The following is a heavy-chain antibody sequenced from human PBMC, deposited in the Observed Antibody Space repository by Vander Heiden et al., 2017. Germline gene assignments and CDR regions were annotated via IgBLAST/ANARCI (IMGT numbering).Heavy chain of an antibody. CDR2: INHSGST. CDR3: ASRLRKQKHPGAFDI. Sequence: QVQLQQWGAGLLKPSETLYLTCAVDGGSFSGYYWSWIRQPPGKGLEWIGAINHSGSTNYNPSLKSRVTISVDTSKNQFSLKLSSVTAADTAVYYCASRLRKQKHPGAFDIWGQGTMVTVSS. J-gene: IGHJ3*02. CDR1: GGSFSGYY. D-gene: IGHD3-16*01. V-gene: IGHV4-34*01.